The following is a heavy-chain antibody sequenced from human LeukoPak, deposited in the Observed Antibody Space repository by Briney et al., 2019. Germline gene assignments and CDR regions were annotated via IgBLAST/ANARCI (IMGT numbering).Heavy chain of an antibody. V-gene: IGHV1-8*01. CDR2: MNPNSGNT. D-gene: IGHD2-2*03. CDR1: GYTFTSYD. CDR3: ARPTLDIVVVPAAYGNYGMDV. J-gene: IGHJ6*02. Sequence: ASVTVSCKASGYTFTSYDINWVRQATGQGLEWMGWMNPNSGNTGYAQKFQGRVTMTRNTSISTAYMELSSLRSEDTAVYYCARPTLDIVVVPAAYGNYGMDVWGQGTTVTVSS.